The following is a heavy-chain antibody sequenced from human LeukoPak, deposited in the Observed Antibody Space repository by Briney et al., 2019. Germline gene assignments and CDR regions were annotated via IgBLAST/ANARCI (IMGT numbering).Heavy chain of an antibody. CDR3: AKRWGCTSTNCYRQGFDYNYYYMDV. CDR2: LSGSGGPT. V-gene: IGHV3-23*01. J-gene: IGHJ6*03. CDR1: GLTFSNFA. Sequence: GGSLRLSCAASGLTFSNFAMTWVRQAPGKGLEWVSTLSGSGGPTFSADSVMGRFTISRDNSKNTLYLQMNSLRAEDTAVYYCAKRWGCTSTNCYRQGFDYNYYYMDVWGKGTTVTVS. D-gene: IGHD2-2*01.